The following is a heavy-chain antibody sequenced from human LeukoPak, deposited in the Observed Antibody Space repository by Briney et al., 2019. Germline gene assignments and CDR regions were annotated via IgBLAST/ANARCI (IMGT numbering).Heavy chain of an antibody. CDR1: GGSISSSYY. Sequence: SETLSLTCTVSGGSISSSYYWSWIRQPPGKGLEWIGYIYYSGSTNYNPSLKSRVTISVDTSRNQFSLKLSSVTAADTAVYYCARGGTVRNGMDVWGQGTTVTVSS. D-gene: IGHD1-26*01. V-gene: IGHV4-61*01. CDR2: IYYSGST. J-gene: IGHJ6*02. CDR3: ARGGTVRNGMDV.